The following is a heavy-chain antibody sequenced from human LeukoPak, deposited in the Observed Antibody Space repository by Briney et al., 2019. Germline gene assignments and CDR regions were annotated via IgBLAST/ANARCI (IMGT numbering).Heavy chain of an antibody. CDR2: IYYSGST. J-gene: IGHJ4*02. D-gene: IGHD1-26*01. CDR3: AKDISGSYLTVFDY. V-gene: IGHV4-39*02. Sequence: SETLSLTCTVSGGSISSSSYYWGWIRQPPGKGLEWIGSIYYSGSTYYNPSLKSRVTISVDTSKNQFSLKLSSVTAADTALYYCAKDISGSYLTVFDYWGQGTLVTVSS. CDR1: GGSISSSSYY.